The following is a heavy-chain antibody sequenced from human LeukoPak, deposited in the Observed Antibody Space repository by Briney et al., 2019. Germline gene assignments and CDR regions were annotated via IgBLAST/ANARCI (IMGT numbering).Heavy chain of an antibody. V-gene: IGHV4-34*01. J-gene: IGHJ4*02. CDR1: GGSFSGYY. Sequence: PSETLSLTCAVYGGSFSGYYWSWIRQPPGKGLEWIGEINHSGSTNYNPSLKSRVTISVDTSKNQFSLKVSSVTAADTAVYYCARSGSYSLDYWGQGTLVTVSS. CDR2: INHSGST. D-gene: IGHD3-10*01. CDR3: ARSGSYSLDY.